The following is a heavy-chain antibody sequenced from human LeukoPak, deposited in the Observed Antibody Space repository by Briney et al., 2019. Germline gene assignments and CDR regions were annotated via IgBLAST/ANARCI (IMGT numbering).Heavy chain of an antibody. CDR3: AKDSRVYYYGSGSYFDY. CDR2: IRYDGSNK. CDR1: GFTFSSYG. V-gene: IGHV3-30*02. D-gene: IGHD3-10*01. Sequence: GGSLRLSCAASGFTFSSYGMHWVRQAPGKGLEWVAFIRYDGSNKYYADSVKGRFTISRDNSKNTLYLQMNSLRAEDTAVYYCAKDSRVYYYGSGSYFDYWGQGTLVTVSS. J-gene: IGHJ4*02.